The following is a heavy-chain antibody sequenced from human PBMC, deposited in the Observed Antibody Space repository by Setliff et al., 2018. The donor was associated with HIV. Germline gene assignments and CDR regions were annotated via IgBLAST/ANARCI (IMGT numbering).Heavy chain of an antibody. CDR3: ARPRRSSYYFDY. J-gene: IGHJ4*02. D-gene: IGHD1-26*01. CDR2: INPSGGST. V-gene: IGHV1-46*01. CDR1: GYTFTSYY. Sequence: ASVKVSCKASGYTFTSYYIHWVRQAPGQGLEWMGRINPSGGSTSYAQKFQGRVTMTRDTSTSTVYMELSSLRSEDTAMYYCARPRRSSYYFDYWGQGTLVTVSS.